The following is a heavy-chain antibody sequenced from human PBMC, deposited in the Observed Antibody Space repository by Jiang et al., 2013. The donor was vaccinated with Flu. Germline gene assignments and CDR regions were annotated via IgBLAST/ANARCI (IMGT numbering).Heavy chain of an antibody. J-gene: IGHJ3*02. Sequence: GAEVKKPGESLKISCEAYGYNFGSSWIGWVRQMPGKGLEWIGIIHPRDSDTRYSPSFEGHVTISADKATSTASLQWNSLRASDTAMYFCTKKADNNGFDIWGQGTMVTVSS. CDR1: GYNFGSSW. V-gene: IGHV5-51*01. CDR3: TKKADNNGFDI. CDR2: IHPRDSDT. D-gene: IGHD2-15*01.